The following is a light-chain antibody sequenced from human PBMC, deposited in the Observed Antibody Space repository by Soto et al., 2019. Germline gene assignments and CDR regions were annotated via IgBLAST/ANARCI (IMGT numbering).Light chain of an antibody. Sequence: QLVLTQPASVSGSPGQSITISCTGTSSDVGGYNYVSWYQQHPGKAPRLIISDVSNRASGISNRFSGSRSGNTASLTISGLQPEDEADYYCSSDTSTSTPYVFGTGTQLTVL. J-gene: IGLJ1*01. V-gene: IGLV2-14*03. CDR2: DVS. CDR1: SSDVGGYNY. CDR3: SSDTSTSTPYV.